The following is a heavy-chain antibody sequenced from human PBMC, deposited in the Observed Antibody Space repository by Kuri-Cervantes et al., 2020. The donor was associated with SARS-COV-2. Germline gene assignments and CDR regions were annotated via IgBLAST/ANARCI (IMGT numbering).Heavy chain of an antibody. CDR1: GGSFSGYY. D-gene: IGHD3-9*01. Sequence: SETLSLTCAVYGGSFSGYYWSWIRQPPGKGLEWIGEINHSGSTNCNPSLKSRVTISVDTSKNQFSLKLSSVTAADTAVYYCARGGFYDILTGYYPPFDYWGQGTLVTVSS. V-gene: IGHV4-34*01. J-gene: IGHJ4*02. CDR3: ARGGFYDILTGYYPPFDY. CDR2: INHSGST.